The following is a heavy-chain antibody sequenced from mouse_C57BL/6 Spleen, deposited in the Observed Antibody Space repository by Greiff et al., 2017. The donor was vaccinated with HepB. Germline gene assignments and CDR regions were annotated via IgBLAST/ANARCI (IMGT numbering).Heavy chain of an antibody. D-gene: IGHD2-4*01. CDR1: GYTFTSYW. J-gene: IGHJ4*01. CDR3: ARVYYDYARDMDY. Sequence: QVQLQQSGAELVKPGASVKMSCKASGYTFTSYWITWVKQRPGQGLEWIGDIYPGSGSTNYNEKFKSKATLTVDTSSSTAYMQLSSLTSEDSAVYYCARVYYDYARDMDYWGQGTSVTVSS. V-gene: IGHV1-55*01. CDR2: IYPGSGST.